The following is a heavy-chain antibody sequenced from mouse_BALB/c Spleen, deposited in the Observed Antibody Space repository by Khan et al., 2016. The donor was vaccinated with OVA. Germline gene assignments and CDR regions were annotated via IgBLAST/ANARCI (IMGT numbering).Heavy chain of an antibody. Sequence: EVQLVESGGGLVKPGGSLKLSCAASGFAFSSYDMSWLRQIPEKRLEWVAYISSGGGSTYFPDTVKGRCSISRDNAKNTLYLQMSSLKSEDTARYYCARLGDWDRDYSMDYWGQGTSVTVSS. V-gene: IGHV5-12-1*01. J-gene: IGHJ4*01. CDR3: ARLGDWDRDYSMDY. D-gene: IGHD4-1*01. CDR2: ISSGGGST. CDR1: GFAFSSYD.